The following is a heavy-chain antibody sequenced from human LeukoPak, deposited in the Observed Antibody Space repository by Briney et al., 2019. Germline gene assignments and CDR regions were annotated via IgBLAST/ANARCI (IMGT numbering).Heavy chain of an antibody. V-gene: IGHV4-38-2*01. CDR1: GYSISSGYY. D-gene: IGHD6-19*01. CDR2: IYHSGST. J-gene: IGHJ5*02. Sequence: SETLSLTCAVSGYSISSGYYWGWIRPPPGKGLEWIGSIYHSGSTYYSPSLKSRVAISVDTSKNQFSLKLSSVTAADTAVYYCARGWLGWFDPWGQGTLVTVSS. CDR3: ARGWLGWFDP.